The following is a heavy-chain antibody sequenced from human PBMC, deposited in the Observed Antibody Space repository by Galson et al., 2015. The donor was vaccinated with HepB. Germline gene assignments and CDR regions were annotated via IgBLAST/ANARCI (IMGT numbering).Heavy chain of an antibody. CDR1: GYTFTSYA. CDR2: INAGNGNT. V-gene: IGHV1-3*01. CDR3: ARVGYCSGGSCRMIRH. D-gene: IGHD2-15*01. Sequence: SVKVSCKASGYTFTSYAMHWVRQAPGQRLEWMGWINAGNGNTKYSQKFQGRVTITRDTSASTAYMELSSLRSEDTAVYYCARVGYCSGGSCRMIRHWGQGTLVTVSS. J-gene: IGHJ1*01.